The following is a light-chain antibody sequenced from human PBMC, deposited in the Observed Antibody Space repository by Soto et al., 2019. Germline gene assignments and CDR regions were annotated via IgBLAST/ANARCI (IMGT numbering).Light chain of an antibody. CDR3: QSYDSSTYV. Sequence: NFMLTQPHSVSESPGKTVTISCTRSSGSIASNYVQWYQQRPGSSPTTVIYEDNQRPSGVPDRFSGSIDSSSNSASLTISGLKTEDEADCYCQSYDSSTYVFGTGTKVTVL. J-gene: IGLJ1*01. CDR2: EDN. CDR1: SGSIASNY. V-gene: IGLV6-57*01.